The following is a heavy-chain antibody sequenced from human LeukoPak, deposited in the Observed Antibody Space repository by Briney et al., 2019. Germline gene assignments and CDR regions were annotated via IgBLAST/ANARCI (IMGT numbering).Heavy chain of an antibody. CDR3: ARGPYYDSSGYYHAEYFQH. CDR1: GFTFSTYA. CDR2: ICGSDGSR. V-gene: IGHV3-23*01. Sequence: GGSLRLSCAASGFTFSTYAMSWVRQAPGKGLEWVSAICGSDGSRYYADSVKGRFTISRDNSKNTLYLQMNSLRAEDTAVYYCARGPYYDSSGYYHAEYFQHWGQGTLVTVSS. J-gene: IGHJ1*01. D-gene: IGHD3-22*01.